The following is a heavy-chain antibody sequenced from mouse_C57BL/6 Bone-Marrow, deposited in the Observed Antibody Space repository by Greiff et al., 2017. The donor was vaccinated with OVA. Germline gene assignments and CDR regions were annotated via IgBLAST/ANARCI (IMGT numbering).Heavy chain of an antibody. Sequence: EVQLQQSGPELVKPGASVKISCKASGYTFTDYYMNWVKQSHGKSLEWIGDINPNNGGTSYNQKFKGKATLTVDKSSSTAYMELRSLTSEDSAVYYCARRRPYYYGSEGYAMDYWGQGTSVTVSS. CDR3: ARRRPYYYGSEGYAMDY. CDR2: INPNNGGT. CDR1: GYTFTDYY. J-gene: IGHJ4*01. D-gene: IGHD1-1*01. V-gene: IGHV1-26*01.